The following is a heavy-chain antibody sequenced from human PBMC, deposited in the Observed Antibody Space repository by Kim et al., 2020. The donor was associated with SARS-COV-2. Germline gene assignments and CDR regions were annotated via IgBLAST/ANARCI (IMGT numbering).Heavy chain of an antibody. J-gene: IGHJ4*02. Sequence: HNPTRKRRVTLSRDTSKNQFSLKLSSVTAADTALYYCASLGVTGTAPDYWGQGTLVTVSS. D-gene: IGHD1-7*01. CDR3: ASLGVTGTAPDY. V-gene: IGHV4-59*03.